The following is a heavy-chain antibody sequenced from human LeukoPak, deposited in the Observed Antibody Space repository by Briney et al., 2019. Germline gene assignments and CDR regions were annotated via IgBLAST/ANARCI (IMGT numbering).Heavy chain of an antibody. V-gene: IGHV1-18*01. J-gene: IGHJ4*02. CDR1: GGTFSSYA. CDR3: ARDSYGSARGGFDY. CDR2: ISAYNGNT. Sequence: ASVKVSCKASGGTFSSYAISWVRQAPGQGLEWMGWISAYNGNTNYAQKLQGRVTMTTDTSTSTAYMELRSLRSDDTAVYYCARDSYGSARGGFDYWGQGTLVTVSS. D-gene: IGHD3-10*01.